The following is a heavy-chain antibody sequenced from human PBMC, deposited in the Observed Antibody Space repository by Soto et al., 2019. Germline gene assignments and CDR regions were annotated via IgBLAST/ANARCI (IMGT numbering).Heavy chain of an antibody. CDR3: ASSFLLRAFDI. Sequence: SETLSGTCAVSGYSISSGYYWGWIRQPPWKVLEWIGSIYHSGSTYYNPSLKSRVTISVDTSNNQFSLKLSSVTAADTAVYYCASSFLLRAFDIWGQGTIVTASS. CDR2: IYHSGST. V-gene: IGHV4-38-2*01. D-gene: IGHD1-26*01. CDR1: GYSISSGYY. J-gene: IGHJ3*02.